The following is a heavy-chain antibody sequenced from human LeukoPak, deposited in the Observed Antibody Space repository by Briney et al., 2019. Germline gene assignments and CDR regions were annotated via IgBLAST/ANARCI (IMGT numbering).Heavy chain of an antibody. J-gene: IGHJ6*03. CDR3: ARTNEEGVGATSPLNFYYYYYMDV. D-gene: IGHD1-26*01. CDR2: IYYSGST. Sequence: SETLSLTCTVSGGSISSYYWSWIRQPPGKGLEWIGSIYYSGSTNYNPSLTSRVTISVGTSKNQFSLKLSSVTAADTVVYYCARTNEEGVGATSPLNFYYYYYMDVWGKGTTVTISS. V-gene: IGHV4-59*01. CDR1: GGSISSYY.